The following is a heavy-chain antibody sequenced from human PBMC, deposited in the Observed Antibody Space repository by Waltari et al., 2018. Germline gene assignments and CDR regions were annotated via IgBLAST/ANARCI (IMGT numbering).Heavy chain of an antibody. CDR1: GYMFTSHY. J-gene: IGHJ6*02. CDR2: IAPSDSFT. CDR3: ARRQTIIEGDDYYYYGLDV. V-gene: IGHV5-10-1*01. D-gene: IGHD3-10*01. Sequence: EVRLVQSGAEVKKPGESLKISCKISGYMFTSHYINWVRQTPGTGLEWVGWIAPSDSFTNYSPSFQGHVSISIARSIATVYLQWNNLEASDSAIYYCARRQTIIEGDDYYYYGLDVWGQGTTVAVS.